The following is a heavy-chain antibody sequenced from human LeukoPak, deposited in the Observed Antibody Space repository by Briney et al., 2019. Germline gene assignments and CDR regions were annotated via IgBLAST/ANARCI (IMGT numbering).Heavy chain of an antibody. D-gene: IGHD2-21*02. J-gene: IGHJ4*02. CDR1: GFTFSTYT. V-gene: IGHV3-48*01. CDR2: ITTTSTTK. Sequence: PGGSLRLSCAASGFTFSTYTMNWVRQAPGKGLEWVSYITTTSTTKLYADSVRGRFTISRDNAKNSLYLQMNSLRAEDTAVYYCARASVVVTAIPRYWGQGTLVTVSS. CDR3: ARASVVVTAIPRY.